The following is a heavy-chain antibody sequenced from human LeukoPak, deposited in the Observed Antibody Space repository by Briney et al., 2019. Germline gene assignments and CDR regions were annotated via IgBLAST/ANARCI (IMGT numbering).Heavy chain of an antibody. Sequence: PGGSLRLSCAASGFTFSSYAMSWVRQAPGKGLEWVSAISGSGGSTYYADSVKGRSTISRDNSKNTLYLQMNSLRAEDTAVYYCARIRSVNQDAFDIWGQGTMVTVSS. D-gene: IGHD4-17*01. CDR1: GFTFSSYA. CDR2: ISGSGGST. J-gene: IGHJ3*02. V-gene: IGHV3-23*01. CDR3: ARIRSVNQDAFDI.